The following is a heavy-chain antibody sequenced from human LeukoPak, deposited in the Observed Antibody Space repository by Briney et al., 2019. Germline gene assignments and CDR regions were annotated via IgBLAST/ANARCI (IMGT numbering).Heavy chain of an antibody. D-gene: IGHD3-9*01. CDR3: AKDLYYDILTGRDY. Sequence: GGSLRLSCAASGFTFSIYAMSGVRQAPGKGLEWVSAISGSGGSTYYADSVKGRFTISRDNSKNTLYLQMNSLRAEDTAVYYCAKDLYYDILTGRDYWGQGTLVTVSS. V-gene: IGHV3-23*01. CDR2: ISGSGGST. CDR1: GFTFSIYA. J-gene: IGHJ4*02.